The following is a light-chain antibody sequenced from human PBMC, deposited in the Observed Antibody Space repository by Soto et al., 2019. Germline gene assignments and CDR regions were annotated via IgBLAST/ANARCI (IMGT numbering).Light chain of an antibody. Sequence: NFMLTQPHSVSESPGKTVTISCTRTSGSIASNYVQWYQQHPGSAPTAVIYEDDQRPSGVPDRFSGSIDSSSNSASLTISGLKSEDEAAYYCHSFDSNTVVFGGGTKLTVL. J-gene: IGLJ2*01. CDR1: SGSIASNY. V-gene: IGLV6-57*03. CDR2: EDD. CDR3: HSFDSNTVV.